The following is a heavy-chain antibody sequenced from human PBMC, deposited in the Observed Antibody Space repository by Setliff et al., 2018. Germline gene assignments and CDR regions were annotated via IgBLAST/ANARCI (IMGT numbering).Heavy chain of an antibody. CDR3: ARARSSGSKGMDV. V-gene: IGHV1-2*04. Sequence: ASVKVSCKASGYTFTGYYMHWVRQAPGQGLEWMGWINPNSGGTNYAQKFQGWVTMTRDTSISTAYMELSRLRSDDTAVYYCARARSSGSKGMDVWGQGTTVTVSS. D-gene: IGHD3-22*01. CDR1: GYTFTGYY. J-gene: IGHJ6*02. CDR2: INPNSGGT.